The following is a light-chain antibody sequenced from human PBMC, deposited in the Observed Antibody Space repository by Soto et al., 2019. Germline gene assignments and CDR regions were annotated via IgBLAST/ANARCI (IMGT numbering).Light chain of an antibody. V-gene: IGKV1-5*01. J-gene: IGKJ1*01. Sequence: DIHMTQSPSTLSGAVGDRVTITFRASQTISSWLAWYQQKPGKAPKLLIYGASNLQSGVPPRFSGSGSGTDFTLAISSLQPEDSATYYCLQDINYPWTFGQGTKVDIK. CDR3: LQDINYPWT. CDR2: GAS. CDR1: QTISSW.